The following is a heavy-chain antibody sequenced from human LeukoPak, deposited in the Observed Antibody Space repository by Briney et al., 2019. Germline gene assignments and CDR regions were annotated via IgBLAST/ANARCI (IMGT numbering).Heavy chain of an antibody. CDR3: ARASSGWYHRFDY. Sequence: ASVKVSCKASGFTFTGYYMHWVRQAPGQGLEWMGWINPNSGGTNYAQKFQGRVTMTRDTSISTAYMELSRLRSDDTAVYYCARASSGWYHRFDYWGQGTLVTVSS. CDR2: INPNSGGT. D-gene: IGHD6-19*01. J-gene: IGHJ4*02. V-gene: IGHV1-2*02. CDR1: GFTFTGYY.